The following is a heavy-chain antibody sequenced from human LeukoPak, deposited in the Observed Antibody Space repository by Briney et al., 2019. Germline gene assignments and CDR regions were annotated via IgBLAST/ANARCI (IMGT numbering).Heavy chain of an antibody. V-gene: IGHV4-4*07. CDR3: ASPVVEWELSRDAFDI. CDR2: IYTSGST. Sequence: SETLSLTCTVSGGSISSYYWSWIRQPAGKGLEWIGRIYTSGSTNYNPSPKSRVTMSVDTSKNQFSLKLSSVTAADTAVYYCASPVVEWELSRDAFDIWGQGTMVTVSS. J-gene: IGHJ3*02. CDR1: GGSISSYY. D-gene: IGHD1-26*01.